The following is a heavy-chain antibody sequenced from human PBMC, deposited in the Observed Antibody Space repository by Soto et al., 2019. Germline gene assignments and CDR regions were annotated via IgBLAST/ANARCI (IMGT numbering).Heavy chain of an antibody. CDR2: IYYSGST. Sequence: QVQLQESGPGLVKPSETLSLTCTVSGGSISSYYWSWIRQPPGKALEWIGYIYYSGSTNYNPSLKXRVTISVATSKNQSSLKPSSVTAADTAVYYCARAWGRVFDYWGQGTLVTVSS. CDR1: GGSISSYY. V-gene: IGHV4-59*01. CDR3: ARAWGRVFDY. J-gene: IGHJ4*02. D-gene: IGHD2-15*01.